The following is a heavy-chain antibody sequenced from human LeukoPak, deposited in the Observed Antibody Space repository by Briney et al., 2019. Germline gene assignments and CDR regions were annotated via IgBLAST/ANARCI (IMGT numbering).Heavy chain of an antibody. D-gene: IGHD3-22*01. V-gene: IGHV3-48*03. CDR3: AKGDSSGYYSPVDY. CDR2: ISSSGSTI. J-gene: IGHJ4*02. Sequence: PGRSLRLSCAASGFTFSSYEMNWVRQAPGKGLEWVSYISSSGSTIYYADSVKGRFTISRDNAKNSLYLQMNSLRAEDTALYYCAKGDSSGYYSPVDYWGQGTLVTVSS. CDR1: GFTFSSYE.